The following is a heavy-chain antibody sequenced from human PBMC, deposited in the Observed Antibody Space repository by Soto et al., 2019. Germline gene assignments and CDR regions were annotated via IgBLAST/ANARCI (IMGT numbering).Heavy chain of an antibody. D-gene: IGHD6-19*01. CDR2: ISYDGSNK. J-gene: IGHJ4*02. Sequence: QVQLVESGGGVVQPGRSLRLSCAASGFTFSSYAMHWVRQAPGKGLEWVAVISYDGSNKYYADSVKGRFTISRDNSKNTLYLQMNSLRAEDTAVYYCARDVGSSGWYNDYWGQGTLVTVSS. CDR1: GFTFSSYA. V-gene: IGHV3-30-3*01. CDR3: ARDVGSSGWYNDY.